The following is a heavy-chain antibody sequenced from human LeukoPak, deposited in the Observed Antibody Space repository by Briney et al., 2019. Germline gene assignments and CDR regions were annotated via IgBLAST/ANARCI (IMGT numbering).Heavy chain of an antibody. D-gene: IGHD3-10*01. V-gene: IGHV1-69*04. CDR1: GGTFSSYA. J-gene: IGHJ4*02. CDR3: ARNPAASGSFEY. Sequence: ASVKVSRKASGGTFSSYAISWVRQAPGQGLEWMGRIIPILGIANYAQKFQGRVTMTRDTSTGTAYMDLSSLTSEDTAVYYCARNPAASGSFEYWGQGTLVTVSS. CDR2: IIPILGIA.